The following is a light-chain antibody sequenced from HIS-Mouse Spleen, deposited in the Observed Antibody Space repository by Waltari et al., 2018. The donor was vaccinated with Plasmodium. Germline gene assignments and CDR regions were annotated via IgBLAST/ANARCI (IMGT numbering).Light chain of an antibody. V-gene: IGLV3-25*03. CDR2: KDS. CDR1: ALPKQY. CDR3: QSADSSGTYRV. Sequence: SYELTQPPSVSVSPGQTARITCSGDALPKQYAYWYQQKPGQAPLLVIYKDSERHSGIPERFSGSSSGTTVTLTISGVQAEDEADYYCQSADSSGTYRVFGGGTKLTVL. J-gene: IGLJ2*01.